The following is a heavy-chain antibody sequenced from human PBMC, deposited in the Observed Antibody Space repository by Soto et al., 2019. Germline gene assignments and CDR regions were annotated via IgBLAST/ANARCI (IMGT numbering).Heavy chain of an antibody. D-gene: IGHD6-19*01. Sequence: SETLSLTCTVSGGSISSYYWSWIRQPPGKGLEWIGYIYYSVSTNYNPSLKSRVTISVDTSKNQFSLKLSSVTAADTAVYYCARDKIRSGLDYWGQGTLVTVSS. J-gene: IGHJ4*02. CDR2: IYYSVST. CDR1: GGSISSYY. V-gene: IGHV4-59*01. CDR3: ARDKIRSGLDY.